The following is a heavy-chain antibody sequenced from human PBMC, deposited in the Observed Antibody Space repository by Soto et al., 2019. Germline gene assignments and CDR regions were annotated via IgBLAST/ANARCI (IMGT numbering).Heavy chain of an antibody. CDR3: VGVPLFRGMDV. V-gene: IGHV6-1*01. D-gene: IGHD2-8*01. Sequence: PSPTLSLTCAISGDSVSSDTAVWIWIRQSPSRGLEWLGRTYYRSKWNNDYALSVKSRITISPDTSQNQFSLDLDSVTPEDTAVYYCVGVPLFRGMDVWGQGTPVTVSS. CDR1: GDSVSSDTAV. CDR2: TYYRSKWNN. J-gene: IGHJ6*02.